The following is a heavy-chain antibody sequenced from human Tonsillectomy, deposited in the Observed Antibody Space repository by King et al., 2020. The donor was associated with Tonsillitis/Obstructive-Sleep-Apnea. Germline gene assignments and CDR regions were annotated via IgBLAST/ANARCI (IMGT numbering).Heavy chain of an antibody. D-gene: IGHD3-10*01. J-gene: IGHJ3*02. CDR1: GFPFDDYA. Sequence: VQLVESGGGLAQPGRSLRLSCAASGFPFDDYAMHWVRLAPGKGLEWVSGISWVGNSIGYAASVRGRFTISRDNAKNSLYLQMNSLSAEDTAFFYCAKSLERFFDAFDIWGQGTVVTVSS. V-gene: IGHV3-9*01. CDR2: ISWVGNSI. CDR3: AKSLERFFDAFDI.